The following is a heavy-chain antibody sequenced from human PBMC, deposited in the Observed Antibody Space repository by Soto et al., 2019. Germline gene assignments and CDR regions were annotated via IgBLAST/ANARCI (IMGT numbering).Heavy chain of an antibody. CDR1: GFTFSSYG. J-gene: IGHJ6*02. CDR2: ISYDGSNK. D-gene: IGHD2-21*02. V-gene: IGHV3-30*18. CDR3: AKSRDSTPRKYYYYGMDV. Sequence: PGGSLRLSCAASGFTFSSYGMHWVRQAPGKGLEWVAVISYDGSNKYYADSVKGRFTISRDNSKNTLYLQMNSLRAEDTAVYYCAKSRDSTPRKYYYYGMDVWGQGTTVTVSS.